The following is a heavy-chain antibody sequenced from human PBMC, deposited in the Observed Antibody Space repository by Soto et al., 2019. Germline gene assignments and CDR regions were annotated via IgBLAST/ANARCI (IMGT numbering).Heavy chain of an antibody. CDR2: IIPIFGTA. CDR1: GGTFSSYA. CDR3: ARDGPPYSSGWYNWFDP. Sequence: ASVKVSCKASGGTFSSYAISWVRQAPGQGLEWMGGIIPIFGTANYAQKFQGRVTITADESTSTAYMELSSLRSEDTAVYYCARDGPPYSSGWYNWFDPWGQGTLVTVSS. D-gene: IGHD6-19*01. J-gene: IGHJ5*02. V-gene: IGHV1-69*13.